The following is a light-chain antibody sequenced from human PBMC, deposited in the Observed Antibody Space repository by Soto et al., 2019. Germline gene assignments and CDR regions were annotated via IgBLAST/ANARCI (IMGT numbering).Light chain of an antibody. J-gene: IGLJ3*02. CDR3: VSYTTTSTLVV. Sequence: QSALTQPASMSGSPGQSITISCTGISSDVGGYTYVSWYQQHPGKAPKLMISDVSNRPSGVSNRFSASKSGNTASLTISGLLAEDEADYYCVSYTTTSTLVVFGGGTKVTVL. CDR1: SSDVGGYTY. V-gene: IGLV2-14*01. CDR2: DVS.